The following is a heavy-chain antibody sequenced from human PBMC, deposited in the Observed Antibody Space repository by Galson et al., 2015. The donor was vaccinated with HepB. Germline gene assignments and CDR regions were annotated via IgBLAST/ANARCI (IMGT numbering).Heavy chain of an antibody. Sequence: SLRLSCAASGFSFSNFSMNWVRQAPGKGLEWVSSISSSSAYISYADSEKGRFTISRDNAKNSLYLQMNSLRAEDTAVYYCARVWSLFLAYFDFWGPGTLVTVSS. CDR2: ISSSSAYI. CDR3: ARVWSLFLAYFDF. D-gene: IGHD3-3*01. V-gene: IGHV3-21*01. CDR1: GFSFSNFS. J-gene: IGHJ4*02.